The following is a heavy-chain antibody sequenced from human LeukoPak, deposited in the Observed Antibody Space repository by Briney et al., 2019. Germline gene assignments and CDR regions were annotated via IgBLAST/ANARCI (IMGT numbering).Heavy chain of an antibody. Sequence: VASVKVSCKASGYTFTSYGISWVRQAPGQGLEWMGWISAYNGNTNYAQKLQGRVTMTTDTSTSTAYMELRSLRSDDTAVYYCARDMNAWAYYDFWSGYYVYAFDIWGQGTMVTVSS. CDR3: ARDMNAWAYYDFWSGYYVYAFDI. CDR2: ISAYNGNT. J-gene: IGHJ3*02. V-gene: IGHV1-18*01. CDR1: GYTFTSYG. D-gene: IGHD3-3*01.